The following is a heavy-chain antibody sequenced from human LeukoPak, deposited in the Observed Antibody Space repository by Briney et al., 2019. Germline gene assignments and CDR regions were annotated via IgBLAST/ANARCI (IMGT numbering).Heavy chain of an antibody. J-gene: IGHJ4*02. D-gene: IGHD6-19*01. CDR3: ARSIGYSSGWLGY. Sequence: SETLSLTCTVSGGSISSYYGSWIREPPGKGLEWIGYIYYSGSTNYNPSLKSRVTISVDTSKNQFSLKLSSVTAADTAVYYCARSIGYSSGWLGYWGQGTLVTVSS. CDR1: GGSISSYY. CDR2: IYYSGST. V-gene: IGHV4-59*01.